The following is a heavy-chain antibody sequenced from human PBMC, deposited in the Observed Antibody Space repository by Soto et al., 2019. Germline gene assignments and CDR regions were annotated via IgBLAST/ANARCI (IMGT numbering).Heavy chain of an antibody. V-gene: IGHV1-69*08. CDR3: AREPYCSGGSCYYYSGMDV. D-gene: IGHD2-15*01. J-gene: IGHJ6*02. Sequence: QVQLVQSGAEVKKPGSSVKVSCKASGGTFSSYTISWVRQAPGQGLEWMGRIIPILGIANYAQKFQGRVTITADKATSTAYMELSSLRSEDTAVYYCAREPYCSGGSCYYYSGMDVWGQGTTVTVSS. CDR2: IIPILGIA. CDR1: GGTFSSYT.